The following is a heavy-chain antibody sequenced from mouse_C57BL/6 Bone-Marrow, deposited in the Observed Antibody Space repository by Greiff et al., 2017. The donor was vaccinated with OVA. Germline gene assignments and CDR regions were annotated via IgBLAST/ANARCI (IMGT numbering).Heavy chain of an antibody. CDR1: GFSLTSYG. CDR2: IWSDGST. CDR3: ARPTSYDYSYAMDY. J-gene: IGHJ4*01. Sequence: VKLMESGPGLVAPSQSLSITCTVSGFSLTSYGVHWVRQPPGKGLEWLVVIWSDGSTTYNSALKSRLSISKDNSKSQVFLKMNSLQTDDTAMYYCARPTSYDYSYAMDYWGQGTSVTVSS. V-gene: IGHV2-6*03. D-gene: IGHD2-4*01.